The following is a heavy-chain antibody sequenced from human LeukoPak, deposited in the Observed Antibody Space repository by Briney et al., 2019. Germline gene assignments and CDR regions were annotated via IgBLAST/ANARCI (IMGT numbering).Heavy chain of an antibody. CDR2: INPNNGGT. D-gene: IGHD2-2*01. J-gene: IGHJ4*02. V-gene: IGHV1-2*02. CDR1: GYTFTGYY. Sequence: ASVKVSCKASGYTFTGYYMHWVRQAPGQGLDWMGWINPNNGGTNYAQKFQGRVTMTRDTSISTAYMGLSRLRSDDTAMYYCARSKYCSSTSCSARRTDYWGQGTLVTVSS. CDR3: ARSKYCSSTSCSARRTDY.